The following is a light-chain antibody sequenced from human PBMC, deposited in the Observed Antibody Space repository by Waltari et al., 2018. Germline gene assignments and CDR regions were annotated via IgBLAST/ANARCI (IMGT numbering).Light chain of an antibody. V-gene: IGLV1-47*01. Sequence: QSVLTQPPSASETPGQRVIISCSGSSSNLGSNYLYWYQQLPGTAPKLLIYRNNQRPSRVPDRLSGSKSGTSASLAISGLRSEDEAVYYCAAWDDSHYVFGTGTKVTVL. CDR2: RNN. J-gene: IGLJ1*01. CDR1: SSNLGSNY. CDR3: AAWDDSHYV.